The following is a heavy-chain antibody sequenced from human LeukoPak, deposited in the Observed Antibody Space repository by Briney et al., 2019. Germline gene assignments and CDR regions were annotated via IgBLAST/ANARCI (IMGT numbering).Heavy chain of an antibody. D-gene: IGHD3-22*01. J-gene: IGHJ4*02. Sequence: GGSLRLSCAASGFTFSSYWMHWVRQAPGKGLVWVSRINSDGSSTSYADSVKGRFTISRDNAKNTLYLQMNSLRAEDTAVYYCALGYYDSSVDYWGQGTLVTVSS. V-gene: IGHV3-74*01. CDR1: GFTFSSYW. CDR2: INSDGSST. CDR3: ALGYYDSSVDY.